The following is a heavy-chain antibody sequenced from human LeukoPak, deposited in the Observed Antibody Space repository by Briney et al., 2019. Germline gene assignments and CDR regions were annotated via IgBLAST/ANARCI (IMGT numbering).Heavy chain of an antibody. Sequence: ASVKVSCKASGYTFTGYYMHWVRQAPGQGLEWKGWINPNSGGTNYAQKFQGRVTMTRDTSISTAYMELSRLRSDDTAVYYCAREVAYYDSSEIPGDYWGQGTLVTVSS. D-gene: IGHD3-22*01. CDR2: INPNSGGT. CDR3: AREVAYYDSSEIPGDY. V-gene: IGHV1-2*02. CDR1: GYTFTGYY. J-gene: IGHJ4*02.